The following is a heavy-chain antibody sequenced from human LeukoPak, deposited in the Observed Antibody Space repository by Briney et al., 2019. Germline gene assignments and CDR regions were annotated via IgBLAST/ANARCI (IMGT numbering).Heavy chain of an antibody. CDR2: IKGDESDD. D-gene: IGHD3-3*01. Sequence: GSLRLSCAASGFSFSRYWMTWVRQAPGKGLEWVANIKGDESDDHYVASVRGRFTISRDNAKRSLYLQMNNLRAEDTGVYYCARVADYDFLSGYYSPFDHGGQGVLVIVSS. V-gene: IGHV3-7*01. J-gene: IGHJ4*02. CDR3: ARVADYDFLSGYYSPFDH. CDR1: GFSFSRYW.